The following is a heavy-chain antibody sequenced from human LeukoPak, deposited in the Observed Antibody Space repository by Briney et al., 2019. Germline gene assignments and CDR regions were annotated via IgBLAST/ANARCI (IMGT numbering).Heavy chain of an antibody. CDR2: INRSGST. J-gene: IGHJ4*02. Sequence: SETLSLTCAVYGGSFSGYYWSWIRQPPGKGLEWIGEINRSGSTNYNPSLKSRVTISVDTSKNQFSLKLRSVTAADTAVYYCASLRVPGDFDYWGQGTLVTVSS. CDR3: ASLRVPGDFDY. CDR1: GGSFSGYY. V-gene: IGHV4-34*01.